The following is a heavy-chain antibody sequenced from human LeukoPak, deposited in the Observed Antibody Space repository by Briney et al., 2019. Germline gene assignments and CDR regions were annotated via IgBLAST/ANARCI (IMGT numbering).Heavy chain of an antibody. V-gene: IGHV1-18*01. CDR3: AGGGPGWDSSSWYNY. J-gene: IGHJ4*02. CDR1: GYTFTSYG. CDR2: ISAYNGNR. Sequence: GASVKVSCKTSGYTFTSYGIIWVRQAPGQGLEWMGWISAYNGNRNYAQKLQGRVTMTTDTSTSTAYMELRSLRSDDTAVYYCAGGGPGWDSSSWYNYWGQGTLVTVSS. D-gene: IGHD6-13*01.